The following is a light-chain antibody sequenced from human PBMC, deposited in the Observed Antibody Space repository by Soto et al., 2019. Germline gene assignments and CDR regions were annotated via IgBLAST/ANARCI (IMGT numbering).Light chain of an antibody. V-gene: IGLV1-44*01. CDR3: AAWDDSLNGPV. J-gene: IGLJ3*02. CDR1: SSTIGSNS. Sequence: QSVLTQPPSASGTPGQRVIISCSGSSSTIGSNSVNWYQQFPGTAPRLLIYSDNQRPSGVPDRFSGSKSGTSASLAISGLQSEDEADYYCAAWDDSLNGPVFGGGTKLTVL. CDR2: SDN.